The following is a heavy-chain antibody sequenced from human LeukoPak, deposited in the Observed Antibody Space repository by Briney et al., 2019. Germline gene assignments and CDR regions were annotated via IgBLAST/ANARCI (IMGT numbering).Heavy chain of an antibody. CDR3: VREVTSGSFDY. J-gene: IGHJ4*02. CDR2: ISDDGSNG. V-gene: IGHV3-30*04. Sequence: PGGSLRLSCEASGFTFSSYAMHWVRQAPGRGLEWVTVISDDGSNGYYAGSVKGRFTISRDNSQNTLHVQMSSLRPEDTAVYYCVREVTSGSFDYWGQGTLVTVSS. D-gene: IGHD1-26*01. CDR1: GFTFSSYA.